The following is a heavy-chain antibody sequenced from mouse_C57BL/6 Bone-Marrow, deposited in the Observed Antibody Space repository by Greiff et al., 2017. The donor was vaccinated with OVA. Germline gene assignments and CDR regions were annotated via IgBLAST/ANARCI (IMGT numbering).Heavy chain of an antibody. CDR2: INYDGSST. Sequence: DVKLVESEGGLVQPGSSMKLSCTASGFTFSDYYMAWVRQVPEKGLEWVANINYDGSSTYYLDSLKSRFIISRDNAKNILYLQMSSLKSEDTATYYCARTGTRYFDVWGTGTTVTVSS. J-gene: IGHJ1*03. D-gene: IGHD4-1*01. CDR1: GFTFSDYY. V-gene: IGHV5-16*01. CDR3: ARTGTRYFDV.